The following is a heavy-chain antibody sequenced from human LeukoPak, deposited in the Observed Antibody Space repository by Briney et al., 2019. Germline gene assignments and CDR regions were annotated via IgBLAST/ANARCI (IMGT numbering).Heavy chain of an antibody. Sequence: GGSLRLSCGGSGLSFSGQWMNWVRQAPGKGLEWVSSISSSSYIYYADSVKGRFTISRDNAKNSLYLQMNSLRAEDTAVYYCARGPLMVYGDWFDPWGQGTLVTVSS. CDR3: ARGPLMVYGDWFDP. J-gene: IGHJ5*02. V-gene: IGHV3-69-1*01. CDR2: ISSSSYI. D-gene: IGHD2-8*01. CDR1: GLSFSGQW.